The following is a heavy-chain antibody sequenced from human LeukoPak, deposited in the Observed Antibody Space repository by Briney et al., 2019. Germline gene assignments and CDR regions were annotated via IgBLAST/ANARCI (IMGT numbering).Heavy chain of an antibody. CDR2: INHSGST. J-gene: IGHJ2*01. CDR3: ARRALPAAIPYWYFDL. V-gene: IGHV4-34*01. CDR1: GGSFSGYY. D-gene: IGHD2-2*02. Sequence: PSETLSLTCAVYGGSFSGYYWSWIRQPPGKGLEWIGEINHSGSTNYNPSLKSRVTISVDTSKNQFSLKLSSVTAADTAVYYCARRALPAAIPYWYFDLWGRGTLVTVSS.